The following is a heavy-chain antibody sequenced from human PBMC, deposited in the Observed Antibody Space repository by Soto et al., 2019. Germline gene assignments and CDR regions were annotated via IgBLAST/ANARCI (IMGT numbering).Heavy chain of an antibody. V-gene: IGHV5-10-1*01. CDR2: IDPSDSYT. J-gene: IGHJ5*02. CDR1: GYSFTSYW. CDR3: AYHYDSSGYYYHWFDP. D-gene: IGHD3-22*01. Sequence: GESLKISCNGSGYSFTSYWISWVRQMPGKGLEWMGRIDPSDSYTNYSPSFQGHVTISADKSISTAYLQWSSLKASDTAMYYCAYHYDSSGYYYHWFDPWGQGTLVTVSS.